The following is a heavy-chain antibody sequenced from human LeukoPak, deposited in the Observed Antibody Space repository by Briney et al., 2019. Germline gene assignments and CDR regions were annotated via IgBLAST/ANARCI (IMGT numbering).Heavy chain of an antibody. CDR2: INPNSGGT. CDR3: ARARRPLEYSSGWYEDY. CDR1: GYTFTGYY. Sequence: ASVKVSCKASGYTFTGYYMHWVRQAPGQGLEYMGWINPNSGGTNYAQNFQGRVTMTRDTSISTAYMELSRLRSDDTAVYYCARARRPLEYSSGWYEDYWGQGTLVTASS. D-gene: IGHD6-19*01. J-gene: IGHJ4*02. V-gene: IGHV1-2*02.